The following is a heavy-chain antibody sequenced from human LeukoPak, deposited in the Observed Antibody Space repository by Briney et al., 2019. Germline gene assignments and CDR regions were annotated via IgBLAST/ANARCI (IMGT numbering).Heavy chain of an antibody. J-gene: IGHJ4*02. CDR1: GGSISSYY. Sequence: SETLSLTCTVSGGSISSYYWSWIRQPPGKGLEWIGCIYYSGSTNYNPSLKSRVTISVDTSKNQFSLKLSSVTAADTAVYYCAKDRGYSGYFIFDYWGQGTLVTVSS. CDR2: IYYSGST. V-gene: IGHV4-59*01. D-gene: IGHD5-12*01. CDR3: AKDRGYSGYFIFDY.